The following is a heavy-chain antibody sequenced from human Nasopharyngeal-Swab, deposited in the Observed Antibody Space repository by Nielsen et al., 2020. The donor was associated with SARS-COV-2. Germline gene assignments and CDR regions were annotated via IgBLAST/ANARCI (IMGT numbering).Heavy chain of an antibody. V-gene: IGHV3-30*03. D-gene: IGHD7-27*01. CDR1: GFTFRSVG. CDR3: APDPNWGLGY. J-gene: IGHJ4*02. Sequence: GGSLRLSCVASGFTFRSVGMHWVRQAPGKGLEWVAVISYDGSDKNYADFVQGRFTISRDNSKNLLYLQMNSLRVEDTATYYCAPDPNWGLGYWGRGTLVTVSS. CDR2: ISYDGSDK.